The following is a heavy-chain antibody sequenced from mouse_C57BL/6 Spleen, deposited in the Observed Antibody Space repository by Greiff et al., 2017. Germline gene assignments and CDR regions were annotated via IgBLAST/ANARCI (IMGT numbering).Heavy chain of an antibody. CDR1: GYTFTGYW. CDR3: ARGPYDYDGTGFAY. Sequence: QVQLQQSGAELMKPGASVKLSCKATGYTFTGYWIEWVKQRPGHGLEWIGDILPGSGSTNYNEKFKGKATFTADTSSNTAYMQLSSLTTEDSAIYYCARGPYDYDGTGFAYWGQGTLVTVSA. CDR2: ILPGSGST. J-gene: IGHJ3*01. V-gene: IGHV1-9*01. D-gene: IGHD2-4*01.